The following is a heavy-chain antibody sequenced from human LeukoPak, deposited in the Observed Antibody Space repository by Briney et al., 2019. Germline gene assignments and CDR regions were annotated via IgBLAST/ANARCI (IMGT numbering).Heavy chain of an antibody. D-gene: IGHD2-21*01. CDR1: GLNVNNAW. J-gene: IGHJ4*02. Sequence: AGGSLRLSCAASGLNVNNAWMSWVRQAPGKGLEWVGRIRSKIDGGATDYAAPVKGRFTISRDDSKNTLYLQINSLKIEDTAMYYCYTSITDYWGQGTLVTVSS. CDR2: IRSKIDGGAT. V-gene: IGHV3-15*07. CDR3: YTSITDY.